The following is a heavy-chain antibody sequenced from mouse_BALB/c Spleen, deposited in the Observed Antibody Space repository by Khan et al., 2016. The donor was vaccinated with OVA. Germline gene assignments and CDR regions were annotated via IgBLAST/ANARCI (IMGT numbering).Heavy chain of an antibody. CDR2: INPSTGYT. D-gene: IGHD2-1*01. CDR3: ASGDGNYEGFAY. J-gene: IGHJ3*01. Sequence: VQLQESGAELAKPGASVKMSCKASGYTFTSYWMHWVKQRPGQGLEWIGYINPSTGYTEYNQKFKDKATLTADKSSSTAYMQLSSLTSEDSAVYYCASGDGNYEGFAYWGQGTLVTVSA. CDR1: GYTFTSYW. V-gene: IGHV1-7*01.